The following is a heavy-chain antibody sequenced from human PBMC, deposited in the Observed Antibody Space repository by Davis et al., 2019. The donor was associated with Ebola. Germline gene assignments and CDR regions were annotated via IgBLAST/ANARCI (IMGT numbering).Heavy chain of an antibody. D-gene: IGHD2-2*01. Sequence: GESLKISCAASGFIVSDNYMSWVRQAPGKGLEWVSYISIGGTIYYAESVKGRFTVSRDNAKSSMCLQMNSLRAEDTAVYYCANTPSKHCTSTTCYQSWGVDLWGKGTTVTVSS. J-gene: IGHJ6*04. CDR2: ISIGGTI. CDR1: GFIVSDNY. CDR3: ANTPSKHCTSTTCYQSWGVDL. V-gene: IGHV3-69-1*02.